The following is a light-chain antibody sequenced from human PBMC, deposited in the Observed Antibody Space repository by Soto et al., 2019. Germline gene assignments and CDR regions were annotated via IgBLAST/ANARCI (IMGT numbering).Light chain of an antibody. J-gene: IGKJ4*01. CDR3: QQYDSTPLT. V-gene: IGKV3-20*01. CDR1: QSVSSSY. Sequence: EIVLTQSPGTLSLSPGERATLSCRASQSVSSSYLAWYQHKPDQAPRLLIYGASSRATGIPDRFSGSGSGTDFTLTISRLEPEDLAVYYCQQYDSTPLTFGGGTKVDIK. CDR2: GAS.